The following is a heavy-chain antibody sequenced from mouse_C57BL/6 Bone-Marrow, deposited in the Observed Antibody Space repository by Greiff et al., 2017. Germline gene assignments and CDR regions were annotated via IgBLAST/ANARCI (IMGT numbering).Heavy chain of an antibody. V-gene: IGHV5-6*01. CDR2: ISSGGSYT. CDR1: GFTFSSYG. J-gene: IGHJ3*01. Sequence: EVHLVESGGDLVKPGGSLKLSCAASGFTFSSYGMSWVRQTPDKRLEWVATISSGGSYTSYPDSVKGRFTISRDNAKNTLYLQMSSLKSEDTAMYYCARQGTYYYGSSYGAPWFAYWGQGTLVTVSA. CDR3: ARQGTYYYGSSYGAPWFAY. D-gene: IGHD1-1*01.